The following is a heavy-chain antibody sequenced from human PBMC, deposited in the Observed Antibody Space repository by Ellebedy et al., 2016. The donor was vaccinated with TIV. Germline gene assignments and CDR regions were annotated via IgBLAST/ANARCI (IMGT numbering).Heavy chain of an antibody. V-gene: IGHV4-59*01. D-gene: IGHD3-22*01. CDR3: ATSYDSSGYYDDDAFDI. CDR2: IYYSGST. J-gene: IGHJ3*02. CDR1: GGSISSYY. Sequence: MPSETLSLTCTVSGGSISSYYWSWIRQPPGKGLEWIGYIYYSGSTNYNPSLKSRVTISVDTSKNQFLLKLSSVTTADTAVYYCATSYDSSGYYDDDAFDIWGQGTMVTVSS.